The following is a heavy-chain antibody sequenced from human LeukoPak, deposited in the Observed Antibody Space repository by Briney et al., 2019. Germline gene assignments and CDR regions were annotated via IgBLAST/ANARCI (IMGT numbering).Heavy chain of an antibody. CDR2: INHSGST. D-gene: IGHD3-10*01. Sequence: SETLSLTCAVYGGSFSGYYWSWIRQPPGKGLECIGEINHSGSTNYNPSLKSRVTISVVTSRNQFSLKRSAVTAADTAVYYCAIAPQYYGSGRRTDNWFDPWGQGTLVTVSS. J-gene: IGHJ5*02. V-gene: IGHV4-34*01. CDR3: AIAPQYYGSGRRTDNWFDP. CDR1: GGSFSGYY.